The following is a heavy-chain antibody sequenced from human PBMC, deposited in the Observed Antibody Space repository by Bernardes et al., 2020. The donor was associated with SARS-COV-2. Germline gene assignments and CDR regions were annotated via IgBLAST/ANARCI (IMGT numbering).Heavy chain of an antibody. J-gene: IGHJ5*02. D-gene: IGHD2-15*01. V-gene: IGHV1-2*02. CDR2: INPNSGGT. Sequence: ASLKDYCKASGYTFTGYYMHWVRQAPGQGLEWMGWINPNSGGTNYAQKFQGRVTMTRDTSISTAYMELSRLRSDDTAVYYCARAARPLYCSGGSCYWRWFDPWGQGTLVTGSS. CDR1: GYTFTGYY. CDR3: ARAARPLYCSGGSCYWRWFDP.